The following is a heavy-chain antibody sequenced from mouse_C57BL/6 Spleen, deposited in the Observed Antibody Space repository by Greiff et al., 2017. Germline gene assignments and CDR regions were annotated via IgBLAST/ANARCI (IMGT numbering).Heavy chain of an antibody. CDR1: GFTFSSYT. CDR3: ARQGYSNYLYAMDY. J-gene: IGHJ4*01. V-gene: IGHV5-9*01. CDR2: ISGGGGNT. Sequence: EVKLVESGGGLVKPGGSLKLSCAASGFTFSSYTMSWVRQTPEQRLEWVATISGGGGNTYYPDSVKGRFTISRDNAKNTLYLQMSSLRSEDTALYYCARQGYSNYLYAMDYWGQGTSVTVSS. D-gene: IGHD2-5*01.